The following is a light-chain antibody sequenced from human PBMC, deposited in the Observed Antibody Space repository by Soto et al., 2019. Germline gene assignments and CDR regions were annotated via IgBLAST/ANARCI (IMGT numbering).Light chain of an antibody. Sequence: QSVLTQKPSASATPGQRVSISCSGSSSNIGENSVTWYQQFPGTAPKVLIYSDDQRPSGVSDRFSASKSGTSASLAISGLQSEDAADYYCAVWDDNLDGWVFGGGTKLTVL. CDR2: SDD. CDR3: AVWDDNLDGWV. CDR1: SSNIGENS. J-gene: IGLJ3*02. V-gene: IGLV1-44*01.